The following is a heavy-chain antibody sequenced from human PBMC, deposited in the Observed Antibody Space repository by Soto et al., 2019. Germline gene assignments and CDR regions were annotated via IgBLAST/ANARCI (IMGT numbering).Heavy chain of an antibody. Sequence: QMQLVESGGGVVQPGRSLRLSCAASGFTFSTYGFTWVRQAPGKGLEWGAVIWYDGNTKYYADSVKGRFTISRDNSKNTLYLQMNSLTAEDTAVYYCARPLVAPVAGPYYYGMDVWGQGTTVTVSS. CDR3: ARPLVAPVAGPYYYGMDV. V-gene: IGHV3-33*01. D-gene: IGHD6-19*01. J-gene: IGHJ6*02. CDR1: GFTFSTYG. CDR2: IWYDGNTK.